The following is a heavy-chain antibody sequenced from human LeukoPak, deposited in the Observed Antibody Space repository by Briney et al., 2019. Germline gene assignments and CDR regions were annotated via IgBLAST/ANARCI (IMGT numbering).Heavy chain of an antibody. Sequence: SVKVSCKASGGTFSSYAISWVQQAPGQGLEWMGRIIPIFGTANYAQKFQGRVTITTDESTSTAYMELSSLRSEDTAVYYCAREGTGTTPHPYYYYYMDVWGKGTTVTVSS. CDR1: GGTFSSYA. CDR2: IIPIFGTA. CDR3: AREGTGTTPHPYYYYYMDV. V-gene: IGHV1-69*05. J-gene: IGHJ6*03. D-gene: IGHD1-7*01.